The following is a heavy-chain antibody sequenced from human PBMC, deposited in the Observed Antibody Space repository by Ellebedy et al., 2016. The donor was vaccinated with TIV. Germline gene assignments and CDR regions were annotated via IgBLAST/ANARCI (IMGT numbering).Heavy chain of an antibody. J-gene: IGHJ2*01. D-gene: IGHD3-10*01. Sequence: AASVKVSCKASGYTFTSYAMHWVRQAPGQRPVWMGWINAGNGNTKYSQTFQGRVTIARDTSASTAYMELSSLRSEETAVYHCARASLWFGGGWYFDLWGRGTLVTVSS. CDR1: GYTFTSYA. CDR2: INAGNGNT. CDR3: ARASLWFGGGWYFDL. V-gene: IGHV1-3*01.